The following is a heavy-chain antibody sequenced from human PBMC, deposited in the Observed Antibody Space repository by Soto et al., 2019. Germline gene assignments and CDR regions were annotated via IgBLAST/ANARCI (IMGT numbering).Heavy chain of an antibody. CDR2: IYYSGST. CDR1: GGSISGGGYY. CDR3: ARGGIVATTFDY. Sequence: QVQLQESGPGLVKPSQTLSLTCTVSGGSISGGGYYWSWIRQHPGKGLEWIGYIYYSGSTYYNPSLKSRVTISVDTSKNQFSLKLSSVTAADTAVYYCARGGIVATTFDYWGQGTLVTVSS. J-gene: IGHJ4*02. V-gene: IGHV4-31*03. D-gene: IGHD5-12*01.